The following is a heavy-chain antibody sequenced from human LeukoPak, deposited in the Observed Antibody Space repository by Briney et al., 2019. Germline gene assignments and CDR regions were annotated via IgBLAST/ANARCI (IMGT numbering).Heavy chain of an antibody. CDR3: ARETDGGRYSPGSAQH. CDR2: ISRSGSTI. CDR1: GFTFSNYE. J-gene: IGHJ1*01. V-gene: IGHV3-48*03. Sequence: GGSLRLSCVGSGFTFSNYEMNWVRQAPGKGPEWVSYISRSGSTIYYADSVKGRFTISRDNAKNSLYLQVNSLRAEDTAVYYCARETDGGRYSPGSAQHWGQGTLVTVSS. D-gene: IGHD1-26*01.